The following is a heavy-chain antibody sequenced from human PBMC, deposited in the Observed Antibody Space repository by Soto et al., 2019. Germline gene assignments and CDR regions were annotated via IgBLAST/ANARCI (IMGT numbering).Heavy chain of an antibody. CDR1: GFTFSSYA. J-gene: IGHJ4*02. D-gene: IGHD1-1*01. Sequence: GGSLRLSCAASGFTFSSYAVNWVRQAPGKGLEWVPSISASTGTTYYADSVKGRFTMFRDTSKNTLYLQMNSLRADDTAVYYCANAEIPRSNWHFDYWGQGSLVTVSS. CDR2: ISASTGTT. V-gene: IGHV3-23*01. CDR3: ANAEIPRSNWHFDY.